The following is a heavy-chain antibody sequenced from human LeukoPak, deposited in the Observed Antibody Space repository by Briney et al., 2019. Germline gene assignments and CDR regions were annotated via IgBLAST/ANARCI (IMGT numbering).Heavy chain of an antibody. J-gene: IGHJ5*02. CDR2: IYPGDSAT. CDR1: GYSFTSYW. V-gene: IGHV5-51*01. CDR3: ARRSNGDYSFDP. D-gene: IGHD4-17*01. Sequence: GDSMKISCKGSGYSFTSYWIGWVRQMPGKGLVWMGFIYPGDSATSYSPSFQGQVTISVDKSITTSYLQWSSLKASDTAMYYCARRSNGDYSFDPWGQGTLVTVSS.